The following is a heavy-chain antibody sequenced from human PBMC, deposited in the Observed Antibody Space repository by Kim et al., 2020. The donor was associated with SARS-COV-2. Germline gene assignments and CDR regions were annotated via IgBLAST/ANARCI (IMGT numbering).Heavy chain of an antibody. CDR3: ARGGYYYGDYYYGIDV. J-gene: IGHJ6*02. V-gene: IGHV3-66*01. CDR2: IYSGGSP. CDR1: GFTVSSNY. D-gene: IGHD3-22*01. Sequence: GGSLRLSCAASGFTVSSNYMSWVRQAPGKGLEWVSVIYSGGSPYYADSVKGRFTISRDNSKNTLYLQMNSLRAEDTGVYYCARGGYYYGDYYYGIDVWGQGTTVTVSS.